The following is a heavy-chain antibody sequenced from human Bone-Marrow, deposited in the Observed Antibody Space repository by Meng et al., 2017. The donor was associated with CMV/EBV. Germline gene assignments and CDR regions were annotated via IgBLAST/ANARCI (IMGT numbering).Heavy chain of an antibody. J-gene: IGHJ6*01. CDR3: ASRSPAALYYYYYYGMDV. CDR1: GGSVSSGSYY. Sequence: SETLSLTCTVSGGSVSSGSYYWSWIRQPPGKGLEWIEYIYYSGSTNYNPSLKSRVTISVDTSKNQFSLKLSSVTAADTAVYYCASRSPAALYYYYYYGMDVWGQGTTVNVSS. D-gene: IGHD2-2*01. CDR2: IYYSGST. V-gene: IGHV4-61*01.